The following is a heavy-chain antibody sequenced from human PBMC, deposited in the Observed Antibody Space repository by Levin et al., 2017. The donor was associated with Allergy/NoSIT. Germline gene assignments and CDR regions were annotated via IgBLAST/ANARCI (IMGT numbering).Heavy chain of an antibody. V-gene: IGHV4-61*01. Sequence: SETLSLTCSVSGGSVSSGTYYWSWIRRPPGKGLEWIGYINYRGVTKYNPSLKSRVTISVDTSKNEFSLKVTSETAADTAVYYCARNRIIVSGGNDYYYGMDVWGQGTTVTVSS. D-gene: IGHD5/OR15-5a*01. CDR1: GGSVSSGTYY. J-gene: IGHJ6*02. CDR3: ARNRIIVSGGNDYYYGMDV. CDR2: INYRGVT.